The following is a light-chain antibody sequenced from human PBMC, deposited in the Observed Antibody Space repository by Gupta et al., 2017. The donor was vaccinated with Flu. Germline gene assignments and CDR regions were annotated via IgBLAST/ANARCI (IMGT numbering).Light chain of an antibody. CDR2: GTS. J-gene: IGKJ2*01. Sequence: LSCRAGETVNRNHLAWYQQKPGQAPRLLMYGTSNRAPGIPDRFSGGGSGAAFTLTINRMEPDNSEVFYCHHFATSPYTFGQGTNLE. V-gene: IGKV3-20*01. CDR1: ETVNRNH. CDR3: HHFATSPYT.